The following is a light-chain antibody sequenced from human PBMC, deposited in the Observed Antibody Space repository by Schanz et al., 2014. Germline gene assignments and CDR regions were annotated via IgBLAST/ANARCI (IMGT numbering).Light chain of an antibody. CDR1: SSDVGSYNL. J-gene: IGLJ3*02. CDR3: TSYTGSGTLWV. CDR2: AGS. V-gene: IGLV2-14*02. Sequence: QSALTQPASVSGSPGQSITISCTGTSSDVGSYNLVSWYQQHPGKAPKLILYAGSKRPSGVSNRFSGSKSANTASLTISGLQAEDEADYYCTSYTGSGTLWVFGGGTKLTVL.